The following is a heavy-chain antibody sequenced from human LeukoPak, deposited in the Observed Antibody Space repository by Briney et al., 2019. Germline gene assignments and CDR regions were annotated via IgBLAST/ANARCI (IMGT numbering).Heavy chain of an antibody. Sequence: SETLSLTCAVSGGSISSSNWWSWVRQPPGKGLEWIGEIYHSGSTNYNPSLKSRVTISVDKSKNQFSLKLSSVTAANTAVYYCARGRSDIVVVPAANDAFDIWGQGTMVTVSS. V-gene: IGHV4-4*02. D-gene: IGHD2-2*01. CDR3: ARGRSDIVVVPAANDAFDI. CDR1: GGSISSSNW. CDR2: IYHSGST. J-gene: IGHJ3*02.